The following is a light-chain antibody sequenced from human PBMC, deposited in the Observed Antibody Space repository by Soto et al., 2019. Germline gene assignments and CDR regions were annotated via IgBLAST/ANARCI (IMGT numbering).Light chain of an antibody. V-gene: IGKV3-11*01. CDR3: QQRSNWPRT. J-gene: IGKJ1*01. CDR1: QSVSSY. CDR2: SAS. Sequence: EIVLTQSPATLSLSPWEIATLAFRASQSVSSYLAWYQQKPGQAPRLLIYSASSRATGIPDRFSGSGSGTDFTLTISSLEPEDFAVYYCQQRSNWPRTFGQGTKVDI.